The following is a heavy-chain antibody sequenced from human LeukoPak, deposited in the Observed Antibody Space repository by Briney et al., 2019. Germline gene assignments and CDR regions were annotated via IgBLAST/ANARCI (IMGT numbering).Heavy chain of an antibody. CDR1: GFTFSGYA. D-gene: IGHD3-22*01. J-gene: IGHJ4*02. CDR2: ISNDGSNK. CDR3: ARGNAMIVASFDY. V-gene: IGHV3-30*04. Sequence: PGRSLRLSCAASGFTFSGYAMHWVRQAPGKGLEWVAVISNDGSNKYYADSVKGRFTISRDNSKNTLYLQMDSLRAEDTAVYYCARGNAMIVASFDYWGQGTLVTVSS.